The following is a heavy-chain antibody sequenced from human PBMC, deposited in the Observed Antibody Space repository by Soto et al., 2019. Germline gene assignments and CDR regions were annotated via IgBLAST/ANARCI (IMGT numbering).Heavy chain of an antibody. V-gene: IGHV4-59*12. D-gene: IGHD2-15*01. CDR1: GGSISSYY. CDR3: ARDLGYCSGGSCYRAP. Sequence: PSETLSLTCTVSGGSISSYYWSWIRQPPGKGLEWIGYIYYSGSTNYNPSLKSRVTISVDKSKNQFSLKLSSVTAADTAVYYCARDLGYCSGGSCYRAPWGQGTLVTVSS. J-gene: IGHJ5*02. CDR2: IYYSGST.